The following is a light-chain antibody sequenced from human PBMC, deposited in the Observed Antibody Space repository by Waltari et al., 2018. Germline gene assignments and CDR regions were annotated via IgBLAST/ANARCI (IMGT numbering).Light chain of an antibody. CDR3: QQYYSTPLT. Sequence: IVMTQSPDSLAVSLGVRATINCKSSQSVLYSSNNKNYLAWYQQKPGQPPKLLIYWAPTRESGVPDRFSGSGSGTDFTLTISSLQAEDVAVYYCQQYYSTPLTFGGGTKVEIK. CDR2: WAP. V-gene: IGKV4-1*01. J-gene: IGKJ4*01. CDR1: QSVLYSSNNKNY.